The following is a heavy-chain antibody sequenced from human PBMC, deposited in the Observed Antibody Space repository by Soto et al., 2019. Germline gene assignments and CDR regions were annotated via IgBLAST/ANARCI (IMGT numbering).Heavy chain of an antibody. CDR1: GFTFSSYG. D-gene: IGHD2-15*01. J-gene: IGHJ4*02. V-gene: IGHV3-30*18. CDR2: ISYDGSNK. CDR3: AEGWWAGGRYILGVVAAPPDY. Sequence: QVQLVESGGGVVQPGRSLRLSCAASGFTFSSYGMHWVRQAPGKGLEWVAVISYDGSNKYYADSVKGRFTISRDNSKNQLYLEMDSLRAEDTGVYFCAEGWWAGGRYILGVVAAPPDYWGQGTLVTVSP.